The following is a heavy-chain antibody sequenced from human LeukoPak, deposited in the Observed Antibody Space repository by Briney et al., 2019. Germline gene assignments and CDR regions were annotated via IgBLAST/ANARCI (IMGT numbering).Heavy chain of an antibody. CDR3: ARAGELELRDGYFDY. CDR2: IIPIFGRA. Sequence: GASVQVSCKASGCTFSSYVISWVRQAPGQGLEWMGGIIPIFGRANYAQKFQGRVTITADESTSTAYMELSSLRSEDTAVYYCARAGELELRDGYFDYWGQGTLVTVSS. D-gene: IGHD1-7*01. V-gene: IGHV1-69*13. J-gene: IGHJ4*02. CDR1: GCTFSSYV.